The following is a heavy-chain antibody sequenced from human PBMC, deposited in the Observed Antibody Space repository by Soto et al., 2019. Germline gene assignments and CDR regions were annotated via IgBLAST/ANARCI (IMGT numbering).Heavy chain of an antibody. CDR3: ARGRAFWSGYSY. D-gene: IGHD3-3*01. V-gene: IGHV4-59*01. CDR1: VGSIISYY. CDR2: IYYSGST. J-gene: IGHJ4*02. Sequence: PSETLSLTCTFSVGSIISYYWSWIRQPPGKGLEWIGYIYYSGSTNYNPSLKSRVTISVDTSKNQFSLKLSSVTAADTAVYYCARGRAFWSGYSYWGQGTLVTVSS.